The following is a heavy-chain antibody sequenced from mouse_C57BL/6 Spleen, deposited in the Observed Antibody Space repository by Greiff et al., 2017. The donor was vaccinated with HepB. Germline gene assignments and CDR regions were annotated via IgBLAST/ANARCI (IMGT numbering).Heavy chain of an antibody. Sequence: VQLQQSGAELVRPGTSVKLSCKASGYTFTSYWMHWVKPRPGQGLEWIGVIDPSDSYTNYNQKFKGKATLTVDTSSSTASMQLSSLTSEASAVYYCARSGLLQNYFDYWGQGTTLTVSS. V-gene: IGHV1-59*01. CDR2: IDPSDSYT. CDR1: GYTFTSYW. CDR3: ARSGLLQNYFDY. J-gene: IGHJ2*01. D-gene: IGHD2-3*01.